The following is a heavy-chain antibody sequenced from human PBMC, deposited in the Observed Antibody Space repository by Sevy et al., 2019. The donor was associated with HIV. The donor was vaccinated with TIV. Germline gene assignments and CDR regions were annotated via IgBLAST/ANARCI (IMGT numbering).Heavy chain of an antibody. CDR3: ARGAVGDGGYYYYGMDV. J-gene: IGHJ6*02. D-gene: IGHD1-26*01. CDR2: ISYDGSNK. V-gene: IGHV3-30-3*01. Sequence: GGSLRLSCAASGFTFSSYAMHWVRQAPGKGLEWVAVISYDGSNKYYADSVKGRFTIPRDNSKNTLYLQMNSLRAEDTAVYYCARGAVGDGGYYYYGMDVWGQGTTVTVSS. CDR1: GFTFSSYA.